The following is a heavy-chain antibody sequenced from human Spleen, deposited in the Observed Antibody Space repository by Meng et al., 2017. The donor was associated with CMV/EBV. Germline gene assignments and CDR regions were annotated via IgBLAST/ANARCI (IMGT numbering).Heavy chain of an antibody. CDR2: IYSGGSST. J-gene: IGHJ6*02. CDR3: AKQTYWGSGAMDV. CDR1: RFTFSNYW. D-gene: IGHD7-27*01. V-gene: IGHV3-23*03. Sequence: GESLKISCAASRFTFSNYWMHWVRQAPGKGLEWVSVIYSGGSSTYYADSVKGRFTISRDNSKNTLYLQMNSLRAEDTAVYYCAKQTYWGSGAMDVWGQGTTVTVSS.